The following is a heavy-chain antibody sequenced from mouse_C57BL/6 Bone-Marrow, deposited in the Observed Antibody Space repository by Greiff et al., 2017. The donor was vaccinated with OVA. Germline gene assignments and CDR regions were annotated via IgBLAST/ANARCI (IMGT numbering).Heavy chain of an antibody. CDR2: IWRGGST. D-gene: IGHD1-1*01. CDR1: GFSFTSYG. Sequence: QVQLQQSGPGLVQPSQSLSITCTVSGFSFTSYGVHWVRQSPGKGLEWLGVIWRGGSTDYNAAFMSRLSITKDNSKSQVFFKMNSLQADDTAIYYCAKGGIYYYGSRHWYFDVWGTGTTVTVSS. V-gene: IGHV2-5*01. CDR3: AKGGIYYYGSRHWYFDV. J-gene: IGHJ1*03.